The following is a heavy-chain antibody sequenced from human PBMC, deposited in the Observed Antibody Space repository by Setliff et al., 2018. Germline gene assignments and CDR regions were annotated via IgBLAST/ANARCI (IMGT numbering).Heavy chain of an antibody. D-gene: IGHD3-3*01. CDR3: ARVSGFQYMDV. J-gene: IGHJ6*03. CDR2: IYTSGST. Sequence: PSETLSLTCSVSGGSISSGSDYWTWIRQPAGKGLEWIGHIYTSGSTNYNPSLKSRVTISVDTSKNQFSLKLSSVTAADTAVYYCARVSGFQYMDVWGKGTTVTVSS. CDR1: GGSISSGSDY. V-gene: IGHV4-61*09.